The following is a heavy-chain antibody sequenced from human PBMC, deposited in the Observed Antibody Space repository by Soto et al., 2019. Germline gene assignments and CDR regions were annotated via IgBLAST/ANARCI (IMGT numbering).Heavy chain of an antibody. CDR3: ARDLDYYDSSGLSY. Sequence: QVQLVESGGGVVQPARSLRLSCAASGFTFSSYAMHWVRQAPGKGLGWVAVISYDGSNKYYADSVKGRFTISRDNSKNTLYLQMNSLRAEDTAVYFCARDLDYYDSSGLSYWGQGTLVTVSS. CDR1: GFTFSSYA. J-gene: IGHJ4*02. D-gene: IGHD3-22*01. V-gene: IGHV3-30-3*01. CDR2: ISYDGSNK.